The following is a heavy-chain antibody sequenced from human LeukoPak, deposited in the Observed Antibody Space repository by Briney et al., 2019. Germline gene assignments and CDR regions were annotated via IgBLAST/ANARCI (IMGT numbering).Heavy chain of an antibody. CDR3: ARAFKPDYDFWSGSLYYYYYYGMDV. J-gene: IGHJ6*02. CDR1: GFTFSSHA. D-gene: IGHD3-3*01. CDR2: ISYGGSNK. V-gene: IGHV3-30*04. Sequence: GRSLRLSCAASGFTFSSHAMHWVRQAPGKGLEWVAVISYGGSNKYYADSVKGRFTISRDNSKNTLYLQMNSLRAEDTAVYYCARAFKPDYDFWSGSLYYYYYYGMDVWGQGTTVTVPS.